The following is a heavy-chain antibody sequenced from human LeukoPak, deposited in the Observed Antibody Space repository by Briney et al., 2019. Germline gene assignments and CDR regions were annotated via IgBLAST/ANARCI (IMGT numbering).Heavy chain of an antibody. CDR1: GGSFSGYY. Sequence: SETLSLTCAVYGGSFSGYYWSWIRQPPGKGLEWIGEINHSGSTNYNPSLKSRVTISVDTSKNQFSLKLSSMTAADTAVYYCARGQGGSGTVDYWGQGTLVTVSS. D-gene: IGHD3-10*01. CDR2: INHSGST. CDR3: ARGQGGSGTVDY. J-gene: IGHJ4*02. V-gene: IGHV4-34*01.